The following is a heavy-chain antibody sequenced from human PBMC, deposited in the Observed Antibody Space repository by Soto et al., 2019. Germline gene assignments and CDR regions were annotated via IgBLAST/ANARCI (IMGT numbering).Heavy chain of an antibody. V-gene: IGHV3-30-3*01. Sequence: PGGSLRLSCAASGFTFSSYAMHWVRQAPGKGLEWVALIAYHGVNQYYADSVKGRFTISRDNSKNTLWLQMNSLSADDTAVYYCARGADYYDTSGSWPFDNWGPGTVVTVSS. CDR3: ARGADYYDTSGSWPFDN. CDR1: GFTFSSYA. J-gene: IGHJ4*02. D-gene: IGHD3-22*01. CDR2: IAYHGVNQ.